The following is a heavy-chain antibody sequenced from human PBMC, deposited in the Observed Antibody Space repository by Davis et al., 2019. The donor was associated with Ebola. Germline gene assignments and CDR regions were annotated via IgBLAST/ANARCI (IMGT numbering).Heavy chain of an antibody. CDR2: IVVGSGNT. V-gene: IGHV1-58*02. CDR1: GFTFTSSA. CDR3: AAETDYYDSSGYYYYYYGMDV. J-gene: IGHJ6*02. D-gene: IGHD3-22*01. Sequence: SVKVSCKASGFTFTSSAMQWVRQARGQRLEWIGWIVVGSGNTNYAQKFQERVTITRDMSTSTAYMELSSLRSEDTAVYYCAAETDYYDSSGYYYYYYGMDVWGQGTTVTVSS.